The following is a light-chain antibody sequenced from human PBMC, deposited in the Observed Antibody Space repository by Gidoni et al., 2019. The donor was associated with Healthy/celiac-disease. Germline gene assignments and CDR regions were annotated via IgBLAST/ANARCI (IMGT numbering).Light chain of an antibody. CDR2: FAS. V-gene: IGKV3-20*01. CDR1: QSVSSSY. J-gene: IGKJ1*01. CDR3: QQYALAGT. Sequence: EIVLTPSPGTLSLTPGERATRSCRASQSVSSSYLAWYQQKPGQAPRRLIYFASSRATGIPDRFSGSGSGTDCKLTISRLEPEDFAVYYCQQYALAGTFXQXTKVEIK.